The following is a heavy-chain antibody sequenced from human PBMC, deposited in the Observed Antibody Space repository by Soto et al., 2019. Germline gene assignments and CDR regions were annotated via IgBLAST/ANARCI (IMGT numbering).Heavy chain of an antibody. D-gene: IGHD6-13*01. CDR1: GFTFSSYS. CDR3: ASHTHYDPAADPP. Sequence: PGGSLRLSCAASGFTFSSYSMNWVRQAPGKGLEWVSYISSSSTIYYADSVKGRFTISRDNAENSLYLQMNSLRAEDTAVYYCASHTHYDPAADPPWGQGTLVTVSS. CDR2: ISSSSTI. V-gene: IGHV3-48*01. J-gene: IGHJ5*02.